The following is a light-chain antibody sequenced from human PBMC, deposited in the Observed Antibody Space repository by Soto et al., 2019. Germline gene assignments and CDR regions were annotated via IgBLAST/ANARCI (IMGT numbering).Light chain of an antibody. J-gene: IGLJ2*01. CDR1: SSDIGVSTF. CDR2: EVS. Sequence: QSVLTQPASVSESPGQSITISCTGTSSDIGVSTFVSWYQQHPGKAPELIIYEVSDRPSGVSHRFSGSKSGNTASLTISGLQAEDEADYYSSSYTTSHTLVFGGGTKVTVL. V-gene: IGLV2-14*01. CDR3: SSYTTSHTLV.